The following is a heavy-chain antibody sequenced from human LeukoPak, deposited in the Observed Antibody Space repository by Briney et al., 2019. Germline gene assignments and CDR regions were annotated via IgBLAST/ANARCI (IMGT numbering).Heavy chain of an antibody. D-gene: IGHD2-21*02. J-gene: IGHJ4*02. Sequence: GASVKVSCKDSGYTFSDSYMHWVRQAPGQGREYLAWINLKSGAAQYAQKFRGRVSMTRDTFISTAYMDLGSLRSDDTAVYYCAREGRHCGGDCYSFDSWGQGTLVTVSS. CDR1: GYTFSDSY. V-gene: IGHV1-2*02. CDR3: AREGRHCGGDCYSFDS. CDR2: INLKSGAA.